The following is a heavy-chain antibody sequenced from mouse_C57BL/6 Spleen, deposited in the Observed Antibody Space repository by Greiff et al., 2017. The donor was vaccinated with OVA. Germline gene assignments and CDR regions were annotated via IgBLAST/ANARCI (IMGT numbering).Heavy chain of an antibody. Sequence: VQLQQPGAELVKPGASVKLSCKASGYTFTSYWMQWVKQRPGQGLEWIGEIDPSDSYTNYNQKFKGKATLTVDTSSSTAYMQLSSLTSEDSAVYYCARGYGSSSAWFAYWGQGTLVTVSA. D-gene: IGHD1-1*01. J-gene: IGHJ3*01. CDR2: IDPSDSYT. CDR3: ARGYGSSSAWFAY. V-gene: IGHV1-50*01. CDR1: GYTFTSYW.